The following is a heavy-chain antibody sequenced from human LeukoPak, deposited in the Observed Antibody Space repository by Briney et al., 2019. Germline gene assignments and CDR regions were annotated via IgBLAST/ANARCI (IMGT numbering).Heavy chain of an antibody. CDR2: INPSGGST. V-gene: IGHV1-46*01. CDR1: GYIFTTYY. D-gene: IGHD2-15*01. CDR3: ARELSMEDPFTPKNHGSSFGDAFDI. J-gene: IGHJ3*02. Sequence: GASVKVSCKASGYIFTTYYMHWVRQAPGQGLEWMGIINPSGGSTSYAQKFQGRVTMTRDMSTSTVYMALFSLRSEDTAVYYCARELSMEDPFTPKNHGSSFGDAFDIWGQGTMVTVSS.